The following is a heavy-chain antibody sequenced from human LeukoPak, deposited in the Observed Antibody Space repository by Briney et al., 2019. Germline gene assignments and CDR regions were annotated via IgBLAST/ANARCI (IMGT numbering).Heavy chain of an antibody. Sequence: GASVKVSCKASGGTFSSYAISWVRQAPGQGLEWMGGIIPIFGTANYAQKFQGRVTITADESTSTAYMELSSLRSEDTAVYYCARDGMVLDAFDIWGQGTMVTVSS. J-gene: IGHJ3*02. D-gene: IGHD4/OR15-4a*01. CDR2: IIPIFGTA. V-gene: IGHV1-69*13. CDR3: ARDGMVLDAFDI. CDR1: GGTFSSYA.